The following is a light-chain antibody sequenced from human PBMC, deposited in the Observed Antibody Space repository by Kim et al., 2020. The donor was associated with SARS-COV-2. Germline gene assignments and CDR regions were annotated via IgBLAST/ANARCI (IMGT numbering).Light chain of an antibody. J-gene: IGKJ1*01. Sequence: DIQMTQSPSTLSASVGDRVTITCRASQSIHRWLAWYQQKPGTAPKLLIFDASDLESGVPSRFSGNGSGTEFALTIGSLQPDDFATYYCQQYNTSLRTFGTGTKVDIK. CDR3: QQYNTSLRT. V-gene: IGKV1-5*01. CDR2: DAS. CDR1: QSIHRW.